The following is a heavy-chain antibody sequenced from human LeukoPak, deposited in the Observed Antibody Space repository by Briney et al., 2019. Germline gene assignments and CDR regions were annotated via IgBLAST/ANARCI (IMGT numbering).Heavy chain of an antibody. Sequence: SGGSLRLSCSASGFTFSSYAMHWVRQAPGKGLEYVSAISSNGGSTYYADSVKGKFTISRDNSKNTLYLQMSSLRAEDTAVYYCVKDRYSSGWYGYFDLWGRGTLVTVSS. J-gene: IGHJ2*01. D-gene: IGHD6-19*01. V-gene: IGHV3-64D*06. CDR1: GFTFSSYA. CDR2: ISSNGGST. CDR3: VKDRYSSGWYGYFDL.